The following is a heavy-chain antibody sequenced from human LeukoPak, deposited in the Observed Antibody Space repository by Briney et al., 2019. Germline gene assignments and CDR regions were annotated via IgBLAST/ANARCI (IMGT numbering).Heavy chain of an antibody. Sequence: ASVTVSFKASGYTFSDYYIHWVRQATGQGLEWMGWMNPNSGNTGYAQKFQGRVTMTRSTSISTAYMELSSLRFEDTAVYYCTRSVRNGHIDYWGQGSLVTVSS. CDR1: GYTFSDYY. CDR2: MNPNSGNT. CDR3: TRSVRNGHIDY. V-gene: IGHV1-8*02. D-gene: IGHD2-21*01. J-gene: IGHJ4*02.